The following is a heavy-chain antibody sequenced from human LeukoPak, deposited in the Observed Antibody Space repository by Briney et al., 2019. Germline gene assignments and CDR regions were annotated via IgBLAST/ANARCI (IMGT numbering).Heavy chain of an antibody. Sequence: GGSLRLSCAASGFTFSSYAMHWVRQAPGKGLEWVANIKQDGSEKYYVDSVKGRFTISRDNAKNSLYLQMNSLRAEDTAVYYCARAAEYYDFWSGYYTPFDYWGQGTLVTVSS. CDR1: GFTFSSYA. CDR2: IKQDGSEK. D-gene: IGHD3-3*01. CDR3: ARAAEYYDFWSGYYTPFDY. J-gene: IGHJ4*02. V-gene: IGHV3-7*01.